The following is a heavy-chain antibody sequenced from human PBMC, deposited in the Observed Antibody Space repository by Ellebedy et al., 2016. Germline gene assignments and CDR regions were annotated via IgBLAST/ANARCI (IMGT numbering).Heavy chain of an antibody. CDR3: ARDRSSYAFDI. J-gene: IGHJ3*02. Sequence: GESLKISXAASGFTFSSYGMHWVRQAPGKGLEWVAVIWYDGSNKYYADSVKGRFTISRDNSKNTLYLQMNSLRAEDTAVYYCARDRSSYAFDIWGQGTMVTVSS. V-gene: IGHV3-33*08. CDR2: IWYDGSNK. D-gene: IGHD3-10*01. CDR1: GFTFSSYG.